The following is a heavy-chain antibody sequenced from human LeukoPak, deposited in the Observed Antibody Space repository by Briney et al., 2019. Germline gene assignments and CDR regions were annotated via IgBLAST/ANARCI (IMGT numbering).Heavy chain of an antibody. CDR1: GGSFSGYY. D-gene: IGHD6-13*01. Sequence: SETLSLTCAVYGGSFSGYYWSWIRQPPGKGLEWIGEINHSGSTNYNPSLKSRVTISVDTSKNQFSLKLSSVTAADTAVYYCARRRFGHSSSWYRAGGFDPWGRGTLVTVSS. J-gene: IGHJ5*02. CDR3: ARRRFGHSSSWYRAGGFDP. CDR2: INHSGST. V-gene: IGHV4-34*01.